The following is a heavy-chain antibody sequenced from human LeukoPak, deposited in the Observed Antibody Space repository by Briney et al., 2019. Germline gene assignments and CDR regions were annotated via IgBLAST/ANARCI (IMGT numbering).Heavy chain of an antibody. CDR1: GFTFSSYA. D-gene: IGHD3-10*01. CDR3: TKGSATMVRGVIDY. CDR2: ISGSGGST. V-gene: IGHV3-23*01. J-gene: IGHJ4*02. Sequence: PGGSLRLSCAASGFTFSSYAMSWVRQAPGKGLEWVSAISGSGGSTYYAHSVKGRFTISRDNSKNTLYLQMNSLRAEDTAVYYCTKGSATMVRGVIDYWGQGTLVTVSS.